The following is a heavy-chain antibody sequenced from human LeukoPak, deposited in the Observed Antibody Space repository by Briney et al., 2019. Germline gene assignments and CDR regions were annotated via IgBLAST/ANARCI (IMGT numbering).Heavy chain of an antibody. CDR1: GYTFTGYY. CDR3: AREGPGVATTFDY. Sequence: ASVTVSCKASGYTFTGYYMHWVRQAPGQGLEWMGWINPNSGGTNYAQKFQGRVTMTRDTSISTAYMELSRLRSDDTAVYYCAREGPGVATTFDYWGQGTLVTVSS. J-gene: IGHJ4*02. CDR2: INPNSGGT. D-gene: IGHD5-12*01. V-gene: IGHV1-2*02.